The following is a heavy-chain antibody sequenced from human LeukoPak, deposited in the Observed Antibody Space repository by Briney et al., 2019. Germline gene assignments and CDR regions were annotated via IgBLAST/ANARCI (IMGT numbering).Heavy chain of an antibody. V-gene: IGHV4-31*03. CDR2: IYYSGST. J-gene: IGHJ4*02. CDR1: GCSISSGGCY. D-gene: IGHD1-14*01. Sequence: SETLSLTCTASGCSISSGGCYGSWIRQNPGKGLEWIGYIYYSGSTYYNPSLKSRVTISVDTSKNQFSLKLSSVTAADTAVYYCARDRKILDYWGQGTLVTVSS. CDR3: ARDRKILDY.